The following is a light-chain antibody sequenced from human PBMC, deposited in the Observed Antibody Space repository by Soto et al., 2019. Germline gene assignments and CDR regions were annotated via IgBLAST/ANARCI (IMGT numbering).Light chain of an antibody. CDR2: KAS. CDR3: QPYNRDPYT. V-gene: IGKV1-5*03. Sequence: DIQMTQSPSTLSASIGDRVTITCRASQSISSWLAWYQQKPGKAPKLLIYKASSLESGVPSRFSGSGSGTEFTLTISSLQPDDFATYYCQPYNRDPYTFGQGTKVDIK. CDR1: QSISSW. J-gene: IGKJ2*01.